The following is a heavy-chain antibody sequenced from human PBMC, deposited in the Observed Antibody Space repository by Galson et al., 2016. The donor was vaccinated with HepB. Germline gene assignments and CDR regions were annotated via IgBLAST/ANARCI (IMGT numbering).Heavy chain of an antibody. J-gene: IGHJ5*02. D-gene: IGHD2-2*01. CDR1: GYTFTSYY. CDR3: ARDKDIGVVPAAMGFDP. CDR2: INPSGGST. Sequence: SVKVSCKASGYTFTSYYMHWVRQAPGQGLEWMGIINPSGGSTSYAQKFQGRVTMTRDTSTSTVYMELSSLRSEDTAVYYCARDKDIGVVPAAMGFDPWGQGTLVPVSS. V-gene: IGHV1-46*01.